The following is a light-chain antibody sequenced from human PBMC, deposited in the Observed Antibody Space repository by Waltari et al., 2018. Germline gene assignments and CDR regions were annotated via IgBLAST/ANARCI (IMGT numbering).Light chain of an antibody. J-gene: IGLJ2*01. CDR1: GSDVGGYDY. CDR2: DVY. CDR3: SSYTSSGVV. V-gene: IGLV2-14*01. Sequence: QSALTQPASVSGSPGQAIIISCTGTGSDVGGYDYVSWYQQYPGNAPRLIIYDVYNLPSGVSMRFSGSKSDNTASLTISGLHAEDESVYYCSSYTSSGVVFGGGTKLTVL.